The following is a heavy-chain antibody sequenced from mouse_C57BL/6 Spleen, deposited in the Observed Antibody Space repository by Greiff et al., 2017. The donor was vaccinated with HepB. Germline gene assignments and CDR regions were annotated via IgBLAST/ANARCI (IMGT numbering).Heavy chain of an antibody. V-gene: IGHV1-55*01. Sequence: VQLQQPGAELVKPGASVKMSCKASGYTFTSYWITWVKQRPGQGLEWIGDIYPGSGSTNYNEKFKSKATLTVDTSSSTAYMQLSSLTSEDSAVYYCARKDGYYVGSMDYWGQGTSVTVSS. CDR3: ARKDGYYVGSMDY. CDR1: GYTFTSYW. J-gene: IGHJ4*01. CDR2: IYPGSGST. D-gene: IGHD2-3*01.